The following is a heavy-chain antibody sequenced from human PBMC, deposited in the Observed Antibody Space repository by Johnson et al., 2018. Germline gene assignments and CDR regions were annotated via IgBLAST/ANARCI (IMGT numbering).Heavy chain of an antibody. J-gene: IGHJ4*02. CDR3: ARGIQGSYSVFDY. CDR1: GGSISSYY. Sequence: QVQLQESGPGLVKPSETLSLTCNVSGGSISSYYWSWIRQPAGEGLEWIGRIYTSGGTNYNPSLKSRVTMSIDMPKNQFSLGLRSVTAADTAVYYCARGIQGSYSVFDYWGQGTLVTVSA. CDR2: IYTSGGT. V-gene: IGHV4-4*07. D-gene: IGHD3-10*01.